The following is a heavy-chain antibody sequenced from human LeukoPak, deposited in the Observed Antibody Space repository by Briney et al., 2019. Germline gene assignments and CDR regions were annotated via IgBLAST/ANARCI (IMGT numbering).Heavy chain of an antibody. V-gene: IGHV3-74*01. CDR3: AKTTWPAYFDY. D-gene: IGHD4-17*01. CDR2: INSDGSST. J-gene: IGHJ4*02. CDR1: GFTFSSYW. Sequence: GGSLRLSCAASGFTFSSYWMHWVRKAPGKGLVWVSRINSDGSSTSYADSVKGRYTISRDNAKNTLYLQMNSLRAEDTAVYYCAKTTWPAYFDYCGQGTLVTVSS.